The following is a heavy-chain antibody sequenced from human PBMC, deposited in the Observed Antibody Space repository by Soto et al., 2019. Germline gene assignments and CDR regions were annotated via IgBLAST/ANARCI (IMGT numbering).Heavy chain of an antibody. CDR2: IYSSGGS. CDR3: VGTGTTDDY. D-gene: IGHD1-1*01. V-gene: IGHV4-30-4*01. CDR1: GASVSSGDYY. Sequence: QVQLQESGPGLVKPSQTLSLTCTVSGASVSSGDYYWSCIRQPPGKGLEWIGYIYSSGGSYYNPSLKGRLTISIGTSKNQFSLKLNSVPVADTAIYYCVGTGTTDDYWGRGTLVTVSS. J-gene: IGHJ4*02.